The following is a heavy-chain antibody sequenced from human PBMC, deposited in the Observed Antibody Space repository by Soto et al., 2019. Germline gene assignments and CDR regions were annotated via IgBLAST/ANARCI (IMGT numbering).Heavy chain of an antibody. Sequence: ASVKVSCKASGYTFTGYYMHWVRQAPGQGLEWMGWINPNSGGTNYAQKFQGWVTMTRDTSISTAYMELSRLISDDTAVYYCARSTAAAQVDYWGQGTLVTVSS. D-gene: IGHD6-13*01. V-gene: IGHV1-2*04. CDR3: ARSTAAAQVDY. CDR2: INPNSGGT. CDR1: GYTFTGYY. J-gene: IGHJ4*02.